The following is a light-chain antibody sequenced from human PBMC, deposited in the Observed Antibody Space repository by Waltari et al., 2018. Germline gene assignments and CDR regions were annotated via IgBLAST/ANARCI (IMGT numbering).Light chain of an antibody. V-gene: IGLV2-23*01. CDR1: TSDVGGYNL. J-gene: IGLJ2*01. Sequence: QSALTQPASVSGSPGQSITISCTGSTSDVGGYNLVSWYRQFPNKAPQLIIYEGTRRPSVVSRRFSASKSGNTASLTISGLQAEDEALYFCSSYARSDNSVLFGGGTQLSVL. CDR2: EGT. CDR3: SSYARSDNSVL.